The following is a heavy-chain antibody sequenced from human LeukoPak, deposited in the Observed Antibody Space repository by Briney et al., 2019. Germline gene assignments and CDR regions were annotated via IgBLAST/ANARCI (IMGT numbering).Heavy chain of an antibody. CDR3: ARSLELYYYGMDV. CDR1: GYSISSGYY. D-gene: IGHD3-16*02. CDR2: IYHSGST. V-gene: IGHV4-38-2*02. Sequence: SETLSLTCTVSGYSISSGYYWGWIRQPPGKGLEWIGSIYHSGSTYYNPSLKSRVTISVDTSKNQFSLKLSSVTAADTAVYYCARSLELYYYGMDVWGQGTTVTVSS. J-gene: IGHJ6*02.